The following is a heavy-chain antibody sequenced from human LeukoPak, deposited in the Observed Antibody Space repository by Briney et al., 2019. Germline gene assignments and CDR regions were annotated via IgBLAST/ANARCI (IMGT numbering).Heavy chain of an antibody. Sequence: PGGSLRLSCVASGFTSGSYSMSWVRQAPGKGLEWVASIKHDGREKHYLDSVKGRFAISRDNTKNSLYLQINSLRAEDAAVYYCARGRVDSNDSHLDSWGQGTLVTVSS. CDR2: IKHDGREK. CDR1: GFTSGSYS. J-gene: IGHJ4*02. V-gene: IGHV3-7*01. CDR3: ARGRVDSNDSHLDS. D-gene: IGHD5-18*01.